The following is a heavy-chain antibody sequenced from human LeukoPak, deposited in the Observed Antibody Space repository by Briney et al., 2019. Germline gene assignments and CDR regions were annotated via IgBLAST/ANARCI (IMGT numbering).Heavy chain of an antibody. Sequence: GGSLRLSCAASGFSLSDYYMSWIRQAPGKGLEWVSYIGSSGSTIYYPDSVKGRFTISRDNAKNSLYLQMNSLRAEDTAVYYCARDRRTTGTWYFDYWGQGTLVTVSS. D-gene: IGHD1-1*01. V-gene: IGHV3-11*01. CDR1: GFSLSDYY. J-gene: IGHJ4*02. CDR3: ARDRRTTGTWYFDY. CDR2: IGSSGSTI.